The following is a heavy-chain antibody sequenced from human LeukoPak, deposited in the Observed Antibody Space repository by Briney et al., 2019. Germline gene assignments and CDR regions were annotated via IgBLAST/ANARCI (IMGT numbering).Heavy chain of an antibody. J-gene: IGHJ4*02. CDR2: INHSGST. D-gene: IGHD3-22*01. Sequence: SETLSLTCAVYGGSFSGYYWSWIRQPPGKGLEWIGEINHSGSTNYNPSLKSRVTMSVDTSKNQFSLKLSSVTAADTAVYYCASQKYYYDSSGGEFDYWGQGTLVTVSS. CDR1: GGSFSGYY. V-gene: IGHV4-34*01. CDR3: ASQKYYYDSSGGEFDY.